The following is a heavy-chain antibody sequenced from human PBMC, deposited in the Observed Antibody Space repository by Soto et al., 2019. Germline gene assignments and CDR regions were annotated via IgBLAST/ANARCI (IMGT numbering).Heavy chain of an antibody. CDR3: VTHSIAASGFDS. J-gene: IGHJ4*02. CDR1: GGPFSSYT. Sequence: QVQLVQSGAEVKKPGSSVKVSCKVSGGPFSSYTLSWVRQAPGQGPEWMGGIIPRLGTTNYVQGFQRRLTIAADVSTNTAYMELSSLRSEDTALYYCVTHSIAASGFDSWGQGTLVTVS. CDR2: IIPRLGTT. V-gene: IGHV1-69*16. D-gene: IGHD6-13*01.